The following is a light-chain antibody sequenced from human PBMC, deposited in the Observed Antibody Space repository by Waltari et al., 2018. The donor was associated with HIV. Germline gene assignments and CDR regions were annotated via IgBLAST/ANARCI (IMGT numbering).Light chain of an antibody. J-gene: IGKJ3*01. CDR2: KVS. CDR1: EDLVDSNGNHY. CDR3: MPDTHWPVT. V-gene: IGKV2-30*01. Sequence: VMTQGPLSLPVTLGQPASISCRSSEDLVDSNGNHYLNWCLLMPGQSPGRLFFKVSNRDSRLPERVSASGSGTEFTLKIRSVEAEDVGIYFCMPDTHWPVTFSPGTKLDI.